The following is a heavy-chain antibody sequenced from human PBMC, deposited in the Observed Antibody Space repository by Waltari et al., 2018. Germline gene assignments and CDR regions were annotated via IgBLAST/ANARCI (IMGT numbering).Heavy chain of an antibody. J-gene: IGHJ3*02. CDR2: IKQDESQK. D-gene: IGHD1-26*01. CDR1: GLTFSSYW. Sequence: EVQLVESGGGLVQVGGSLTLSCGASGLTFSSYWMIWVLQGQGKGLEWVANIKQDESQKHYVDSVKGRFTISRDNAKNSLYLQMNSLRAEDTAVYYCVRDLSVGASGYDAFDIWGQGTMVTVSS. V-gene: IGHV3-7*01. CDR3: VRDLSVGASGYDAFDI.